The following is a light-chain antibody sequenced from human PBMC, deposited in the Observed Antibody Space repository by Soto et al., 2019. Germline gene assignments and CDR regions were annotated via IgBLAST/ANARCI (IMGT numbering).Light chain of an antibody. CDR1: QSISRY. Sequence: PATPSLSPGSRPTHSDRARQSISRYLAWYQQKPGQGPRLLIYGASSRATGTPDRFSGSGSGTDFTLTISRLEPEDFAVYYCQQYGSSPPSVTFGQGTRLEI. CDR2: GAS. CDR3: QQYGSSPPSVT. J-gene: IGKJ5*01. V-gene: IGKV3-20*01.